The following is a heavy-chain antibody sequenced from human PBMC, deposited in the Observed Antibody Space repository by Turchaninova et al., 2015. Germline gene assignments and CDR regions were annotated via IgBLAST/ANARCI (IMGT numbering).Heavy chain of an antibody. J-gene: IGHJ2*01. CDR2: IHSSGST. Sequence: QVQLQESGPGLVKPSETLFLTCTVSGGPISSYYWSWCRQPPGKGLEWIGYIHSSGSTNYNPSLKSRVTISADTSKNQLSLKLSSVTAADTAVYYCARDGGYCGGGSCYSDWYFDLWGRGTLVTVSS. V-gene: IGHV4-59*01. CDR1: GGPISSYY. CDR3: ARDGGYCGGGSCYSDWYFDL. D-gene: IGHD2-15*01.